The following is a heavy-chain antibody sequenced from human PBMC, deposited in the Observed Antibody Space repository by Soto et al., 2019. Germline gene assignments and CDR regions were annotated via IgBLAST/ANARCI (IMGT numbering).Heavy chain of an antibody. Sequence: EVQLLESGGGLVQPGGSLRLSCTASGFTFSSYAMSWVRQAPGKGLEWVSAISGSGGSTYYADSVKGRFTISRDNSKNTLYLQMNSLRAEDTAVYYCVKILTGYLGGMDVWGQGTTVTVSS. V-gene: IGHV3-23*01. J-gene: IGHJ6*02. D-gene: IGHD3-9*01. CDR1: GFTFSSYA. CDR3: VKILTGYLGGMDV. CDR2: ISGSGGST.